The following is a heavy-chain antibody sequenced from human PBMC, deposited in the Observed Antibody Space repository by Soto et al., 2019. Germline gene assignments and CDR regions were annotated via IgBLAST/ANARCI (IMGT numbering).Heavy chain of an antibody. CDR2: LSGSGDRI. J-gene: IGHJ5*02. CDR1: VFTFSTYA. D-gene: IGHD2-21*02. Sequence: LRLSCAASVFTFSTYAMSGVLQAPVKGLEWLSALSGSGDRIYYADSVKGRFTISRDNSKNTLYLQMNSLRTEDTAVYYCAKDPSNLVVVTGWFDPWGQGTLVTVSS. CDR3: AKDPSNLVVVTGWFDP. V-gene: IGHV3-23*01.